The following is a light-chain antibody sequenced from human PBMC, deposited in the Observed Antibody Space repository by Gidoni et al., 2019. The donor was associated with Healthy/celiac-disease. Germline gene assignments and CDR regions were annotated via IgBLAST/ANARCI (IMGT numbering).Light chain of an antibody. Sequence: ELVFTQSSGTLSLSPGERSTLSCRASQSVSSSYLAWYQQKPGQAPRLLIYGASSRATGIPDRFSGSGSGTDFTLTISRLEPEDFAVYYCQQYGSSPLTFDGGTKVEIK. V-gene: IGKV3-20*01. CDR1: QSVSSSY. CDR2: GAS. CDR3: QQYGSSPLT. J-gene: IGKJ4*01.